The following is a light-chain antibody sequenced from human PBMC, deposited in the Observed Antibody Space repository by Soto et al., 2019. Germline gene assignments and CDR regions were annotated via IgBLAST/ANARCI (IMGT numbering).Light chain of an antibody. Sequence: QSVLTQPPSASGTPGQRVTISCSGGSSNIGSTTVKWYQQLPGTAPNLLIYSNDQRPSGVPDRFSGSKSVTSASLAISGLQSEDGADYYCAAWDDSLHGPYVFGSGTKVTVL. CDR3: AAWDDSLHGPYV. V-gene: IGLV1-44*01. CDR1: SSNIGSTT. CDR2: SND. J-gene: IGLJ1*01.